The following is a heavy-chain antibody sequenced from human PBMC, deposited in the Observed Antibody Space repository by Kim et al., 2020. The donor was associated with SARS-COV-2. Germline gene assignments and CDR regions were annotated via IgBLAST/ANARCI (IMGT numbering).Heavy chain of an antibody. D-gene: IGHD2-15*01. CDR3: ARHKGPATTVVASLDY. Sequence: GESLKISCKGSGYSFTSYWISWVRQMPGKGLEWMGRIDPSDSYTNYSPSFQGHVTISADKSISTAYLQWSSLKASDTAMYYCARHKGPATTVVASLDYWGQGTLVTVSS. J-gene: IGHJ4*02. CDR2: IDPSDSYT. CDR1: GYSFTSYW. V-gene: IGHV5-10-1*01.